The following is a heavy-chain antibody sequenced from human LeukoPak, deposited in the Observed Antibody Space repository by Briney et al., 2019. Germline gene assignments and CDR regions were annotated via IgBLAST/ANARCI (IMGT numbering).Heavy chain of an antibody. CDR2: ISSSSSYI. V-gene: IGHV3-21*01. CDR3: ATSHDSAGND. J-gene: IGHJ4*02. D-gene: IGHD2-15*01. CDR1: GFTFSSYS. Sequence: PGGSLRLSCAASGFTFSSYSMNWVRQAPGKGLGWVSSISSSSSYIYYADSVKGRFTISRDNAKNSLYLQMNSLRAEDTAVYYCATSHDSAGNDWGQGTLVTISS.